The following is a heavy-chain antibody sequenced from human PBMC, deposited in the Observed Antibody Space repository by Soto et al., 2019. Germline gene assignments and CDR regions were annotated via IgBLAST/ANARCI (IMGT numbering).Heavy chain of an antibody. D-gene: IGHD5-18*01. CDR3: ARDRGYSYGYGMDV. CDR2: INADTGNT. V-gene: IGHV1-3*01. CDR1: GYTFTGNY. J-gene: IGHJ6*02. Sequence: ASLKVSCTASGYTFTGNYMHWVRQAPGQGLEWMGWINADTGNTKYSQKFQGRVTITRDTSASTAYMELSSLRSEDTAVYYCARDRGYSYGYGMDVWGQGTTVTVSS.